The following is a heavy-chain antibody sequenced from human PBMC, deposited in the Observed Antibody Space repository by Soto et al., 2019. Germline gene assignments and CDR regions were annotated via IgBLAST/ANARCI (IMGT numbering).Heavy chain of an antibody. CDR3: ARVYCSGGSCYSIDY. V-gene: IGHV1-46*03. CDR2: INPSGSST. J-gene: IGHJ4*02. D-gene: IGHD2-15*01. CDR1: GYTFTSYY. Sequence: ASVKVSCKASGYTFTSYYMHWVRQAPGQGLEWMGIINPSGSSTSYAQKIQGRVTMTRDTSTSTVYMELSSLRSEDTALYYCARVYCSGGSCYSIDYWGQGTLVTVSS.